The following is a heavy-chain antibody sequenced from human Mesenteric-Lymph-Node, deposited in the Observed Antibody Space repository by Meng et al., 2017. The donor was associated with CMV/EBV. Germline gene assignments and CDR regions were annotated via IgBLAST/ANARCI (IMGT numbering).Heavy chain of an antibody. Sequence: GESLKISCAASGFTFSTYSMNWVRQAPGKGLEWVSSISSSSSYIYYADSVKGRFTISRDNAKNSLYLQMNSLRAEDTAVYYCARDVGAGDGDYLDYWGQGTLVTVSS. J-gene: IGHJ4*02. CDR1: GFTFSTYS. V-gene: IGHV3-21*01. CDR2: ISSSSSYI. CDR3: ARDVGAGDGDYLDY. D-gene: IGHD7-27*01.